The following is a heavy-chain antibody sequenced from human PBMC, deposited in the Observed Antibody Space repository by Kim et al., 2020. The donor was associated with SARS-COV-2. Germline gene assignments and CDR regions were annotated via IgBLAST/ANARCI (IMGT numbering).Heavy chain of an antibody. CDR2: IGPDGTTT. D-gene: IGHD1-26*01. V-gene: IGHV3-74*01. CDR3: IKGLVGSEDL. CDR1: GFTFRVNW. Sequence: GGSLRLSCEASGFTFRVNWMHWVRQVPGKGLVWVSRIGPDGTTTTYADSVKGRFTISRDNAKSKVYLQMNSLIAEDTAVYYCIKGLVGSEDLWGQGTLVT. J-gene: IGHJ4*02.